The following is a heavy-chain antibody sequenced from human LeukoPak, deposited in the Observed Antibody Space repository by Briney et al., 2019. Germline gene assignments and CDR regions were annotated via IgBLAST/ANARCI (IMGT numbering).Heavy chain of an antibody. CDR2: VDHTGST. D-gene: IGHD3-22*01. CDR3: ARVSITMIVVEITFGAFDI. CDR1: DDSITMYY. J-gene: IGHJ3*02. Sequence: PSETLSLTCSVSDDSITMYYWTWIRQPPGKGLEWIGYVDHTGSTNFNPSLNGRVSISVDTSKNQFSLKLSSVTAADTAVYYCARVSITMIVVEITFGAFDIWGQGIMVTVSS. V-gene: IGHV4-59*12.